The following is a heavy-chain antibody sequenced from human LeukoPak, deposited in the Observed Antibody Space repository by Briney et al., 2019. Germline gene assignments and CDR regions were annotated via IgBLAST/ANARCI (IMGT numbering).Heavy chain of an antibody. J-gene: IGHJ4*02. CDR1: GFTFSSYG. V-gene: IGHV3-33*01. Sequence: GRSLILSCAASGFTFSSYGMHWVRQAPGKGLEWVAVIWYDGSNKYYADSVKGRFTISRDNSKNTLYLQMNSLRAEDTAVYYCARGSTVTTPFDYWGEGTLVTVSS. CDR3: ARGSTVTTPFDY. D-gene: IGHD4-17*01. CDR2: IWYDGSNK.